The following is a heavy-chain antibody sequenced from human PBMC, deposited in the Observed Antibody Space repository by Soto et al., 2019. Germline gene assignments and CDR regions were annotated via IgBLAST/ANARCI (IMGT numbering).Heavy chain of an antibody. J-gene: IGHJ3*02. V-gene: IGHV1-69*06. CDR2: IIPIFGTA. CDR3: ASPGHYYDSSGYYYGRYAFDI. D-gene: IGHD3-22*01. Sequence: ASVKVSCKASGGTFSSYAISWVRQAPGQGLEWMGGIIPIFGTANYAQKFQGRVTITADKSTSTAYMELSSLRSEDTAVYYCASPGHYYDSSGYYYGRYAFDIWGQGTMVTVSS. CDR1: GGTFSSYA.